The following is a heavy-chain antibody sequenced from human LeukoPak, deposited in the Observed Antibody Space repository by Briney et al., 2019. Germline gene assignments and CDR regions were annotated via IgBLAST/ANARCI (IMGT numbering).Heavy chain of an antibody. CDR3: AKAGFDWLSTFDY. J-gene: IGHJ4*02. Sequence: PGGSLRLSCAASGFTFSSYGMHWVRQAPGKGLEWVSAISGSGGSTYYADSVKGRFTISRDNSKNTLYLQMNSLRAEDTAVYYCAKAGFDWLSTFDYWGQGTLVTVSS. V-gene: IGHV3-23*01. D-gene: IGHD3-9*01. CDR2: ISGSGGST. CDR1: GFTFSSYG.